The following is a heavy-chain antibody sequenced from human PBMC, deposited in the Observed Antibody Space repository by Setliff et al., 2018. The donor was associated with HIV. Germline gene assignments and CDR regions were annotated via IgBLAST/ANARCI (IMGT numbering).Heavy chain of an antibody. CDR2: IYPGDSDT. Sequence: PGESLKISCKGSGYSFTSYWIGWVRQMTGKGLEWMGIIYPGDSDTKYSPSFQGQVTISVDKSITTAYLQWSSLKASDTAMYYCARLTTMIRGVIGRAFDIWGQGTMVTVSS. J-gene: IGHJ3*02. D-gene: IGHD3-10*01. CDR1: GYSFTSYW. CDR3: ARLTTMIRGVIGRAFDI. V-gene: IGHV5-51*01.